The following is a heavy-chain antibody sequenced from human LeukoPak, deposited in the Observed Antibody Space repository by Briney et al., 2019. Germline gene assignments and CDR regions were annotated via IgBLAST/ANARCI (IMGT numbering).Heavy chain of an antibody. Sequence: GASVKVSCKASGGTFSSYAVSWVRQAPGQGLDWMGGIIPIFGTANYAQKFQGRVTITADESTSTAYMELSSLRSEDTAVYYCARGVSSSRCYYYYYMDVWGKGTTVTISS. J-gene: IGHJ6*03. CDR2: IIPIFGTA. CDR3: ARGVSSSRCYYYYYMDV. CDR1: GGTFSSYA. V-gene: IGHV1-69*13. D-gene: IGHD6-13*01.